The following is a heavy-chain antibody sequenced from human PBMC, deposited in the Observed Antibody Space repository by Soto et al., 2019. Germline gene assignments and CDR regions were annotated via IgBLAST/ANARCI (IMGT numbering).Heavy chain of an antibody. CDR3: ARDKITGLFDY. CDR2: INHSGST. Sequence: QVQLQQWGAGLLKPSETLSLTCAVYGGSSSGYYGPWIRQPPGTGLEWIGEINHSGSTNYNPSLKSRVTISVDTSKNQFSLKLTSVTAADTAVYYCARDKITGLFDYWGQGTLVTVSS. D-gene: IGHD2-8*02. CDR1: GGSSSGYY. V-gene: IGHV4-34*01. J-gene: IGHJ4*02.